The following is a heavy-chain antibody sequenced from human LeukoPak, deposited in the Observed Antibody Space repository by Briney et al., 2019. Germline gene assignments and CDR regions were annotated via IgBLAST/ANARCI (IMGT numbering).Heavy chain of an antibody. Sequence: ASVKVSCKASGYTFTSYYMHWVRQAPGQGLEWMGIINPSGGSTSYAQRFQGRVTMTRDTSTSTVYMELSSLRSEDTAVYYCARGGGQLGPGYYYYMDVWGKGTTVTVSS. CDR2: INPSGGST. V-gene: IGHV1-46*01. D-gene: IGHD6-6*01. CDR1: GYTFTSYY. CDR3: ARGGGQLGPGYYYYMDV. J-gene: IGHJ6*03.